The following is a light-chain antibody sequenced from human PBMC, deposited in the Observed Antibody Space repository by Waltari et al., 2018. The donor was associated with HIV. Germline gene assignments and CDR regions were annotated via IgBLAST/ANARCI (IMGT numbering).Light chain of an antibody. Sequence: DIVMTQSPLSLPVTPGDPASISCRSSQSLLHSNGYNYLDWYLQRPGQPPQLLIYLGSTRAPGVPDRFGGSGSGTEFTLKISRVEAEDIGVYYCMQGLQNPRTFGQGTKVEIK. CDR1: QSLLHSNGYNY. J-gene: IGKJ1*01. CDR2: LGS. CDR3: MQGLQNPRT. V-gene: IGKV2-28*01.